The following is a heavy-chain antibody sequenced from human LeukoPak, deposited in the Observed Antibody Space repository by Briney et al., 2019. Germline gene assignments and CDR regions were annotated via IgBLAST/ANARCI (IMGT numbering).Heavy chain of an antibody. V-gene: IGHV4/OR15-8*01. CDR2: IHHDGRI. J-gene: IGHJ4*02. Sequence: PSETLSLTCDVSGGSIDSTNWWNWVRPPPGKGLEWIGEIHHDGRINYNPSLKSRLTLSVDKSKNQFSLRLNSVTAADTAMYYCARSHDHLWGNYPDYWGQGTLVTVSS. CDR1: GGSIDSTNW. CDR3: ARSHDHLWGNYPDY. D-gene: IGHD3-16*02.